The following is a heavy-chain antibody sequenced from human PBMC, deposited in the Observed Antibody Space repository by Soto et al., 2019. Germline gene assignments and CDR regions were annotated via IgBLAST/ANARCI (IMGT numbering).Heavy chain of an antibody. CDR1: GFTFSSYS. D-gene: IGHD2-2*01. V-gene: IGHV3-48*01. Sequence: PGGSLRLSCAASGFTFSSYSMNWVRQAPGKGLEWVSYNSSSSSTIYYADSVKGRFTISRDNAKNSLYLQMNSLRAEDTAVYYCARTPLGYCSSTSCYADYYYYYYMDVWGKGTTVTVSS. CDR3: ARTPLGYCSSTSCYADYYYYYYMDV. CDR2: NSSSSSTI. J-gene: IGHJ6*03.